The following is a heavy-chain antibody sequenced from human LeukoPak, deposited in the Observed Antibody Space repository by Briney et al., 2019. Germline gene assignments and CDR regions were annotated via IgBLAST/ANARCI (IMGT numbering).Heavy chain of an antibody. Sequence: PGGSLRLSCAASGFTFSDYYMSWIRQAPGKGLECVGFIQSKTDGGTTDSAAPVKGRFTVSRDDSKNTLYLQMNSLKTEDTAVYYCTTWSSQFDYWGQGTLVTVSS. CDR2: IQSKTDGGTT. CDR1: GFTFSDYY. CDR3: TTWSSQFDY. J-gene: IGHJ4*02. V-gene: IGHV3-15*01. D-gene: IGHD6-6*01.